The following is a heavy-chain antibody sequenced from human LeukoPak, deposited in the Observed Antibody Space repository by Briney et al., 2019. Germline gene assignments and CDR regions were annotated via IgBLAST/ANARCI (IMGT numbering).Heavy chain of an antibody. Sequence: GASVKVSCKASGYTFTSYGISWVRQAPGQGLEWMGWISAYNDNTNSAQKFQGRVTMTTDTSTSTAYMELGSLRSDDTAVYYCARGPPHRDYYYYYMDVWGTGTTVTVSS. CDR2: ISAYNDNT. D-gene: IGHD5-24*01. CDR1: GYTFTSYG. CDR3: ARGPPHRDYYYYYMDV. J-gene: IGHJ6*03. V-gene: IGHV1-18*01.